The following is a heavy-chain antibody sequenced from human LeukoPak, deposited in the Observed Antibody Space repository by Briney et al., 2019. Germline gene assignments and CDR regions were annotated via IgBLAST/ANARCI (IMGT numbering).Heavy chain of an antibody. Sequence: SETLSLTCTVSGGSISSYYWSWIRQPPGKGLEWIGYIYTSGSTNYNPSLKSRVTISVDTSKNQFSLKLSSVTAADTAVYYCAREHYYYDMDVWGKGTTVTVSS. CDR2: IYTSGST. CDR1: GGSISSYY. V-gene: IGHV4-4*09. CDR3: AREHYYYDMDV. J-gene: IGHJ6*04.